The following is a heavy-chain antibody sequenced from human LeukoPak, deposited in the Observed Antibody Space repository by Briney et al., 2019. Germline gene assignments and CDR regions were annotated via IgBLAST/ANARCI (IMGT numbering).Heavy chain of an antibody. CDR1: GGTFSSYA. V-gene: IGHV1-69*05. J-gene: IGHJ5*02. Sequence: ASVKVSCKASGGTFSSYAISWVRQAPGQGLEWMGGIIPIFGTANCAQKFQGSVTITTDESTSTAYMELSSLRSEDTAVYYCAGIGYCSGGSCYGGQVRFDPWGQGTLVTVSS. CDR2: IIPIFGTA. CDR3: AGIGYCSGGSCYGGQVRFDP. D-gene: IGHD2-15*01.